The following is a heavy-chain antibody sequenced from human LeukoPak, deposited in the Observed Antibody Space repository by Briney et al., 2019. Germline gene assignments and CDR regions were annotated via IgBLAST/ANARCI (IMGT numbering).Heavy chain of an antibody. V-gene: IGHV3-23*01. CDR1: GFTFSSYA. Sequence: PGGSLRLSCAASGFTFSSYAMSWVRQAPGKGLEWVSAISGSGGSTYYADSVKGRFTISRDNSKNTLYLQMNSLRAEDTAVYYCAKVGSWGGWYQNYYGMDVWGQGTTVTVSS. CDR3: AKVGSWGGWYQNYYGMDV. D-gene: IGHD6-19*01. J-gene: IGHJ6*02. CDR2: ISGSGGST.